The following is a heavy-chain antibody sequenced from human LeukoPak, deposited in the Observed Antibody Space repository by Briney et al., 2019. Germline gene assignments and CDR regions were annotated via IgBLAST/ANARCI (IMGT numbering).Heavy chain of an antibody. J-gene: IGHJ4*02. CDR1: GFTFSSYW. V-gene: IGHV3-74*01. CDR2: INSDVSGT. CDR3: ARVEMATILGIDY. Sequence: GGTLRLSCAASGFTFSSYWMHWVRQAPRKGLGWVSRINSDVSGTSYADSVKGRFTISRDNAKNTLYLQMNSLRAEDTAVYYCARVEMATILGIDYWGQGTLVTVSS. D-gene: IGHD5-24*01.